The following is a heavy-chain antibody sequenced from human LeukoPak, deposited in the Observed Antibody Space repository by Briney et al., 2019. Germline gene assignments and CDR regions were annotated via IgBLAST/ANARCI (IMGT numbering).Heavy chain of an antibody. D-gene: IGHD5-12*01. V-gene: IGHV3-30*18. Sequence: PGGSLRLSCAASGFTFSSYGMHWVRQAPGKGLEWVAVISYDGSNKYYADSVKGRFTISRDNSKNTLYLQMNSLRAEDTAVYYCAKTTKQWLRFTYYYYYMDVWGQGTLVTVSS. CDR1: GFTFSSYG. CDR2: ISYDGSNK. J-gene: IGHJ6*03. CDR3: AKTTKQWLRFTYYYYYMDV.